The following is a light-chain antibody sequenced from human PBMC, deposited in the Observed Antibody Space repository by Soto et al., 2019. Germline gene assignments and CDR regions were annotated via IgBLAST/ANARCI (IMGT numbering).Light chain of an antibody. Sequence: IVWTQCPGTLSLSPGGRATLSFRSSQSVTTQLAWYQQKPGQAPRLIIHGASNRATGIPDRFRGSGSGTDFTLTISSLEPEDFAVYYCQQYGSAPSITFGQGTKVDIK. J-gene: IGKJ1*01. CDR1: QSVTTQ. CDR3: QQYGSAPSIT. CDR2: GAS. V-gene: IGKV3-20*01.